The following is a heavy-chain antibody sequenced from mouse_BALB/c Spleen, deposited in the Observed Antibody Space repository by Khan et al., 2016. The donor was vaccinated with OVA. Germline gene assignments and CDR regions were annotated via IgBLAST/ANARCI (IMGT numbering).Heavy chain of an antibody. CDR3: TRDDYFVVDAMDY. CDR2: IYPGNVNT. D-gene: IGHD2-4*01. V-gene: IGHV1S56*01. Sequence: QVQLKESGPELVKPGASVRISCKASGYAFTTYYIHWVKQRPGQGLEWIGWIYPGNVNTKYNEKFKGKATLTADKSSSTVYMQLISLTSEDSAVYFCTRDDYFVVDAMDYWGQGTSVTVSS. CDR1: GYAFTTYY. J-gene: IGHJ4*01.